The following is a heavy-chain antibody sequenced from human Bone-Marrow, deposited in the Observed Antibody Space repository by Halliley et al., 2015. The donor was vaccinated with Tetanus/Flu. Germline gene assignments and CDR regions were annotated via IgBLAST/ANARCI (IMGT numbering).Heavy chain of an antibody. V-gene: IGHV4-61*03. Sequence: KGLEWIGYIYNSATTDYNPSLKSRVTISVDMSKTPLSLKLRSVTAADTAVYFCATGGGYLIDYWGHGTLVTVSS. J-gene: IGHJ4*01. CDR2: IYNSATT. CDR3: ATGGGYLIDY. D-gene: IGHD5-12*01.